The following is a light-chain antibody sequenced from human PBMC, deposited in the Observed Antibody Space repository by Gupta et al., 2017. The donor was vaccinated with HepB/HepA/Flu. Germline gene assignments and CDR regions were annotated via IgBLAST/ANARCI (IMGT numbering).Light chain of an antibody. J-gene: IGLJ2*01. CDR1: GSDVGTSNF. CDR2: DDN. V-gene: IGLV2-8*01. Sequence: HSALTHPPSASGSPGQSLTITCTGTGSDVGTSNFVSWYHQHHTETAPKLMMYDDNKRPSGVPERVSGSKSGTTASLTIYGLKAEDEADYYCRSCEVSRDPEVFGTGTKLTVL. CDR3: RSCEVSRDPEV.